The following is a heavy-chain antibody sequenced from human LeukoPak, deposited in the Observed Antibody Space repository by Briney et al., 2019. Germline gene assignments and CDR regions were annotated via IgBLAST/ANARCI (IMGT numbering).Heavy chain of an antibody. D-gene: IGHD3-3*01. CDR3: ARGQPLRFLEWLPSPMDV. Sequence: PSETLSLTCTVSGGSISSYYWSWIRQPPGKGLEWIGYTYYSGSTNYNPSLKSRVTISVDTSKNQFSLKLSSVTAADTAVYYCARGQPLRFLEWLPSPMDVWGQGTTVTVSS. V-gene: IGHV4-59*08. CDR1: GGSISSYY. CDR2: TYYSGST. J-gene: IGHJ6*02.